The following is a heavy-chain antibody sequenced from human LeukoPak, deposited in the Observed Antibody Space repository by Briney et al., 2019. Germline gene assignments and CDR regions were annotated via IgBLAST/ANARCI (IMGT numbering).Heavy chain of an antibody. CDR1: GYSLTNYW. V-gene: IGHV5-51*01. D-gene: IGHD3-16*01. J-gene: IGHJ5*02. CDR2: IYPGDSDT. CDR3: ARHGSSYYEPRYNWFDP. Sequence: HGESLKISCKGSGYSLTNYWIGWVRQMPGKGLEWMGMIYPGDSDTRYSPSFQGQVTISADKTLSTAYLQWSSLEASDTAMYFCARHGSSYYEPRYNWFDPWGQGTLVTVSS.